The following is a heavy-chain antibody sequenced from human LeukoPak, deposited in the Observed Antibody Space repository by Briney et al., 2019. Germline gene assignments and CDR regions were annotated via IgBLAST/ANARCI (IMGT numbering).Heavy chain of an antibody. CDR3: ARHDGSSWYYAFDI. Sequence: SETLSLTCTVSGVSISSYYWSWIRQPPGKGLEWIGYIYYSGSTNYNPSLKSRVTISLDTSKNQFSLKLSSVTAADTAVYYCARHDGSSWYYAFDIWGQGTMVTVSS. CDR2: IYYSGST. D-gene: IGHD6-13*01. CDR1: GVSISSYY. J-gene: IGHJ3*02. V-gene: IGHV4-59*08.